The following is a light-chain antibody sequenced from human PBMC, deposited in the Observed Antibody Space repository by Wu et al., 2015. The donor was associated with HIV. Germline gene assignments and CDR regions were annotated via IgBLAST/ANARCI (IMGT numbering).Light chain of an antibody. CDR3: QQRYNWPPYS. V-gene: IGKV3-11*01. CDR1: QSIGTS. CDR2: AAS. J-gene: IGKJ2*03. Sequence: EIVLTQSPATVSLSPGERVTLSCRASQSIGTSLAWYQQKPGQAPRLLMYAASSRATGIPARFRGSGSGTDFTLTISSLEPEDFAVYYCQQRYNWPPYSFGQGTKLEIK.